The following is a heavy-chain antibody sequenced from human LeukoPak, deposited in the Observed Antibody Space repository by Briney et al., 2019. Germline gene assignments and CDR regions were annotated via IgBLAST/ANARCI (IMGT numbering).Heavy chain of an antibody. V-gene: IGHV4-34*01. CDR1: GGSFSGYY. Sequence: TSETLSLTCAVYGGSFSGYYWSWIRQPPGKGLEWIGEINHSGSTNYNPSLKSRVTISVDTSKNQFSLKLSSVTAADTAVYYCASVDGYNRRFRSPRWGQGTLVTVSS. D-gene: IGHD5-24*01. CDR3: ASVDGYNRRFRSPR. J-gene: IGHJ4*02. CDR2: INHSGST.